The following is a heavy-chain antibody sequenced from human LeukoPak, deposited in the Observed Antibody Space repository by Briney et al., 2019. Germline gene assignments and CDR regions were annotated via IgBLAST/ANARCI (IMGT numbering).Heavy chain of an antibody. CDR1: GGSISSYY. CDR3: ARNHITMIVTRAFDI. V-gene: IGHV4-59*01. D-gene: IGHD3-22*01. CDR2: IYYSGST. J-gene: IGHJ3*02. Sequence: PSETLSLTCTVSGGSISSYYWSWIRQPPGKGLEWIGYIYYSGSTNYNPSLKSRVTISVDTSKNQFSLKLSSVTAADTAVYYCARNHITMIVTRAFDIWGQGTMVTVSS.